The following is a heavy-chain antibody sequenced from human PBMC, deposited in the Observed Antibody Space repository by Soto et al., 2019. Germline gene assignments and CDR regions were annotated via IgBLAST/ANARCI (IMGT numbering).Heavy chain of an antibody. CDR2: IKQDGSEN. J-gene: IGHJ6*02. Sequence: DVRLVESGGGLVQPGGSLRLSCAASSFTFSSYWLSWVRKAPGKGLEWVATIKQDGSENYYVDSVKGRFTISRDNAKNSLYLQMSSLRADDTAVYYCARDGPFISVAAPAFQYAMDVWGQGTTVTVS. D-gene: IGHD6-19*01. CDR3: ARDGPFISVAAPAFQYAMDV. V-gene: IGHV3-7*03. CDR1: SFTFSSYW.